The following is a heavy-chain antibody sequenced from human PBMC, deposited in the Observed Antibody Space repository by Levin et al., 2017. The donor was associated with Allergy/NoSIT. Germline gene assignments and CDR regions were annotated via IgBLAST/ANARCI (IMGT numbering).Heavy chain of an antibody. CDR2: IYYSGST. D-gene: IGHD2-15*01. J-gene: IGHJ5*02. Sequence: SQTLSLTCTVSGGSISSGDYYWSWIRQPPGKGLEWIGYIYYSGSTYYNPSLKSRVTISVDTSKNQFSLKLSSVTAADTAVYYCARGKYCSGGSCYGLAGAFDPWGQGTLVTVSS. V-gene: IGHV4-30-4*01. CDR1: GGSISSGDYY. CDR3: ARGKYCSGGSCYGLAGAFDP.